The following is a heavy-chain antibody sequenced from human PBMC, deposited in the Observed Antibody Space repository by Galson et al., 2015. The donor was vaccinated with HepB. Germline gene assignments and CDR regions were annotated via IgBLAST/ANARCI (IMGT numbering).Heavy chain of an antibody. Sequence: SLRLSCAASGLTFSSYTMNWVRQTPGKGLQWVSYISTNGATIHYADSVKGRFAIARDNAKNTMWLQMNSLRAEDTAVYYCAREGSDGRMVTFWGQGTLVTVSS. J-gene: IGHJ4*02. CDR3: AREGSDGRMVTF. D-gene: IGHD3-16*01. CDR1: GLTFSSYT. CDR2: ISTNGATI. V-gene: IGHV3-48*04.